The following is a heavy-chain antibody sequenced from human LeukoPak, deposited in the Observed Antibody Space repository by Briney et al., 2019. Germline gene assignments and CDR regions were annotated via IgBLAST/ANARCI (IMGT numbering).Heavy chain of an antibody. J-gene: IGHJ4*02. CDR3: ARGVWDSRDPLSYYFDH. CDR1: GFTFSNYA. CDR2: ISGSGGST. D-gene: IGHD3-16*01. Sequence: PGGSLRLSCAASGFTFSNYAMNWVRQAPGKWLEWVSSISGSGGSTYYADSVKGRFTISRDNSKNTLYLQMNSLRAEDTAVYYCARGVWDSRDPLSYYFDHWGQGTLVAVSS. V-gene: IGHV3-23*01.